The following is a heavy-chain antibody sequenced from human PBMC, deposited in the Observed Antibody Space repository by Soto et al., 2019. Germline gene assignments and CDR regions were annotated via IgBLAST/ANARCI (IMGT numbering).Heavy chain of an antibody. CDR2: IRSKSNSYAT. D-gene: IGHD4-17*01. V-gene: IGHV3-73*01. CDR3: TRGYGDSVRDY. J-gene: IGHJ4*02. CDR1: GFTFSGSA. Sequence: EVQLVESGGGLVQPGGSLKLSCAVSGFTFSGSAMHWVRQASGKGLEWVGRIRSKSNSYATAYAASVKGRFTISRDDSKNTAYLQMSRLKTGDPAVYGWTRGYGDSVRDYWGQGTLVTVSS.